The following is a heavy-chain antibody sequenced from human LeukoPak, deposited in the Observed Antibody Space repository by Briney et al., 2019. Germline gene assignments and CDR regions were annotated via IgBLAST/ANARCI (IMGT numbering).Heavy chain of an antibody. J-gene: IGHJ4*02. CDR1: GDSVSSNSAA. Sequence: SQTLSLTCAISGDSVSSNSAAWNWIRQSPSRGLEWLGRTYYRSKWYNDYAVSVKSRITINPDTSKNQFSLQLNSVTPEDTAVYYCARDRESSYYYDSSGYYYFDYWGQGTLVTVSS. D-gene: IGHD3-22*01. CDR3: ARDRESSYYYDSSGYYYFDY. V-gene: IGHV6-1*01. CDR2: TYYRSKWYN.